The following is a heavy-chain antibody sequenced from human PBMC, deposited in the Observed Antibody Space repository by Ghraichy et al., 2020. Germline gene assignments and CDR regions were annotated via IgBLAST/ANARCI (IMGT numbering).Heavy chain of an antibody. Sequence: ASVKVSCKASGYTFTSYGISWVRQAPGQGLEWMGWISAYNGNTNYAQKLQGRVTMTTDTSTSTAYMELRSLRSDDTAVYYCARGRASSGYYYFWYFDLWGRGTLVTVSS. CDR1: GYTFTSYG. D-gene: IGHD3-22*01. CDR3: ARGRASSGYYYFWYFDL. CDR2: ISAYNGNT. V-gene: IGHV1-18*01. J-gene: IGHJ2*01.